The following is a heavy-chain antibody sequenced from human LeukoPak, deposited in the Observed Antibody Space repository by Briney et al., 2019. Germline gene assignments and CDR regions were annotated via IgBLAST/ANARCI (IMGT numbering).Heavy chain of an antibody. J-gene: IGHJ4*02. D-gene: IGHD2-21*01. Sequence: ASVKVSCKASGYTVTNYYMHWVRQAPGQGLEWMGMINPSISSRTYAQKFQGRVTVTSDTSTSTVYMEVSSLRSEDTAIYYCARSGMWFSTNDWGQGTRVTVSS. V-gene: IGHV1-46*01. CDR3: ARSGMWFSTND. CDR2: INPSISSR. CDR1: GYTVTNYY.